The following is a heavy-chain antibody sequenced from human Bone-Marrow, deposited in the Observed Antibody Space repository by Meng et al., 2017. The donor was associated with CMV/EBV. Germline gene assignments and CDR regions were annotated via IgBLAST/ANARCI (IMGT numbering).Heavy chain of an antibody. CDR1: GYTFTNYY. Sequence: ASVKVSCKASGYTFTNYYLHWVRQAPGQGLEWMGIFNPISGATSYAQKFQGRVTLTGDTSTSTVYMELSSLRSEDTAVYYCARCITMVRGVIDYYYYYGMDVWGQGTTVTVSS. CDR2: FNPISGAT. J-gene: IGHJ6*02. D-gene: IGHD3-10*01. CDR3: ARCITMVRGVIDYYYYYGMDV. V-gene: IGHV1-46*01.